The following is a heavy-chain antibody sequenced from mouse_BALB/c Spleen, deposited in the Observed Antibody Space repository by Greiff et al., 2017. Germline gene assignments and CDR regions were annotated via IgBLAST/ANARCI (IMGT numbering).Heavy chain of an antibody. CDR3: ARSGGNYPYYFDY. Sequence: EVQLVESGGGLVKPGGSLKLSCAASGFTFSSYAMSWVRQTPEKRLEWVATISSGGSYTYYPDSVKGRFTISRDNAKNTLYLQMTSLRSEDTAMYYCARSGGNYPYYFDYWGQGTTLTVSS. J-gene: IGHJ2*01. V-gene: IGHV5-9-3*01. D-gene: IGHD2-1*01. CDR1: GFTFSSYA. CDR2: ISSGGSYT.